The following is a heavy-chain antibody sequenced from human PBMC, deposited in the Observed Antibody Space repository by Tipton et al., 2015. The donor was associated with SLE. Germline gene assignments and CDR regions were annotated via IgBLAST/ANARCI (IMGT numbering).Heavy chain of an antibody. CDR1: GYSITTNYF. Sequence: PGLVKPSETLSLTCAVSGYSITTNYFWGWVRQPPGRGPEWIGRLTNNGNTYYIPSLQSRVTMSVDTSKNHFSLKLSSVTAADTAVYYCARHDTNYGRNWFDPWGQGTLVTVSS. CDR3: ARHDTNYGRNWFDP. CDR2: LTNNGNT. J-gene: IGHJ5*02. V-gene: IGHV4-38-2*01. D-gene: IGHD2-8*01.